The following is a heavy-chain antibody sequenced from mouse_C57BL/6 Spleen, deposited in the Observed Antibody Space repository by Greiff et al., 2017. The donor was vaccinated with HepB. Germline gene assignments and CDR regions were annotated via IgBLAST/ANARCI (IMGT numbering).Heavy chain of an antibody. D-gene: IGHD1-1*01. CDR3: ARGGIYYYGSSFSAWFAY. V-gene: IGHV1-72*01. Sequence: VQLQQPGAELVKPGASVKLSCKASGYTFTSYWMHWVKPRPGRGLEWIGRIDPNSGGTQYNEQFKSKATLTVDKPSSPAYMQLSSLTSEDSAVYYCARGGIYYYGSSFSAWFAYWGQGTLVTVSA. J-gene: IGHJ3*01. CDR1: GYTFTSYW. CDR2: IDPNSGGT.